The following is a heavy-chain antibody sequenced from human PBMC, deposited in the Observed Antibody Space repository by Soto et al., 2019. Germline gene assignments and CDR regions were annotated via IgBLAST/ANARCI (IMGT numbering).Heavy chain of an antibody. CDR1: GFSFTSYW. Sequence: GESLKISCKGSGFSFTSYWIGWVRQMPGKGLEWMGIIYPGDSDTRYSPSFQGQVTISADKSISTAYLQWSSLKASDTAMYYCAGGGVRGVITRTRDYYGMDVWGQGTKVTVSS. V-gene: IGHV5-51*01. CDR3: AGGGVRGVITRTRDYYGMDV. D-gene: IGHD3-10*01. CDR2: IYPGDSDT. J-gene: IGHJ6*02.